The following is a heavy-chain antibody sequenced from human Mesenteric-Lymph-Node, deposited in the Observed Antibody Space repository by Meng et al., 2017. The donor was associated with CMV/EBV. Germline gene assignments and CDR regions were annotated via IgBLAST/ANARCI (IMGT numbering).Heavy chain of an antibody. Sequence: GESLKISCTASGFPLSDYYMSWIRQAPGKGLEWVSFISTSGNPTYHADSVKGRFTISRDNSKNTLYLQMNSLRADDTAIYYCARGRVSYTTWSPQAFWGQGTLVTVSS. D-gene: IGHD6-6*01. J-gene: IGHJ4*02. CDR3: ARGRVSYTTWSPQAF. V-gene: IGHV3-11*04. CDR2: ISTSGNPT. CDR1: GFPLSDYY.